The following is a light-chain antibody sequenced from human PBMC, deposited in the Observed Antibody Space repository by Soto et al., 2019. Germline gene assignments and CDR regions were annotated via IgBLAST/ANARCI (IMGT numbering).Light chain of an antibody. CDR1: QSVTSSY. CDR3: QQYGTSPLT. CDR2: AAS. Sequence: EIVLTQSPGTLSLSPGERATLSCRASQSVTSSYLAWYQQKPGQAPRLLIYAASSRATGIPDRFSGSGSGTDFTLTISRLEPEDFALYYCQQYGTSPLTFGGGTKVDIK. V-gene: IGKV3-20*01. J-gene: IGKJ4*01.